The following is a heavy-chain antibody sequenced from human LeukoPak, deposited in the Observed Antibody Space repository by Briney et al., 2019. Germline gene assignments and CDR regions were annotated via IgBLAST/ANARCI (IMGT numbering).Heavy chain of an antibody. J-gene: IGHJ4*02. CDR2: IYHSGST. Sequence: PSQTLSLTCAVSGGSISSGGYSWSWIRQPPGKGLEWIGCIYHSGSTYYNPSLKSRVTISVDRSKNQFSLKLSSVTAADTAVYYCARGSYREYYFDYWGQGTLVTVSS. D-gene: IGHD3-16*02. CDR3: ARGSYREYYFDY. CDR1: GGSISSGGYS. V-gene: IGHV4-30-2*01.